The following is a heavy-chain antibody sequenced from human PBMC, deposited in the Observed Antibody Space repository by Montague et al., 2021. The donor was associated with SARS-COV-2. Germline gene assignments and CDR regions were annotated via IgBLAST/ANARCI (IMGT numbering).Heavy chain of an antibody. CDR2: IYYSGST. D-gene: IGHD5-18*01. CDR3: ARGSYGPDALDI. CDR1: GGSISSYY. Sequence: SETLSLTCTVSGGSISSYYWCWIRQPPGTGLEWIGNIYYSGSTNYNPSLKSRVTISLDTSKNKFSLELNSVTAADTAAYYCARGSYGPDALDIWGQGTMVTVSS. J-gene: IGHJ3*02. V-gene: IGHV4-59*01.